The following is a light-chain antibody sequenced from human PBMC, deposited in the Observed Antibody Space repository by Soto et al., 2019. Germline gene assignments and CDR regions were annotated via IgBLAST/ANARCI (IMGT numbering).Light chain of an antibody. Sequence: QSALTQPASVSGSPGQSITISCTGSSSDVGHYDYVSWFQQHPGRAPTLLIYDVTYRPSGVSNRFSGAKSGSTASLTISGLRTDDEANYYCSSYTGTSTQVFGTGTKVTVL. CDR3: SSYTGTSTQV. CDR1: SSDVGHYDY. CDR2: DVT. J-gene: IGLJ1*01. V-gene: IGLV2-14*03.